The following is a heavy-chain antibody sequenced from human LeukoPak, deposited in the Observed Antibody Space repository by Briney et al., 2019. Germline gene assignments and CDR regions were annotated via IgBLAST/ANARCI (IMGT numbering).Heavy chain of an antibody. CDR3: ETHPNGACSNGVCSNN. CDR1: GFAFSSFW. Sequence: GGSLRLSCAASGFAFSSFWMTWFRQAPGKGLEWVANINQDGSQKYYVDSVKGRFTISRDNAKNSLSLQMNSLRPEDTAVYYCETHPNGACSNGVCSNNWGQGTLVTVSS. V-gene: IGHV3-7*01. CDR2: INQDGSQK. J-gene: IGHJ4*02. D-gene: IGHD2-8*01.